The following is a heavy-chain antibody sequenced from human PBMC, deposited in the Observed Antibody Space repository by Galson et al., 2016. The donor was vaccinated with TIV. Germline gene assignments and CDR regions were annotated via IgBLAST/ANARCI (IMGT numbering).Heavy chain of an antibody. V-gene: IGHV3-23*01. CDR3: TKVPSSGFSYYYGLDV. Sequence: CAASGFTFSIFAMTWVPQAPGMGLEWVSAISGGGGSTYYADSVKGRFTISRDNSKNTLFLQMNSLRAEDTAVYYCTKVPSSGFSYYYGLDVWGQGTTVTVSS. CDR1: GFTFSIFA. J-gene: IGHJ6*02. D-gene: IGHD3-22*01. CDR2: ISGGGGST.